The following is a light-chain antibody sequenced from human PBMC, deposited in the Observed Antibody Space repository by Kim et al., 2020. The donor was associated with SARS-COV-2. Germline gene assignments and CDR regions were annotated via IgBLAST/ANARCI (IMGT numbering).Light chain of an antibody. CDR2: GNS. V-gene: IGLV1-40*01. CDR1: SSNIGAGYD. J-gene: IGLJ2*01. Sequence: RVTISCTGSSSNIGAGYDVHWYQQLPGTAPKPPIYGNSNRPSGVPDRFSGSKSGTSASLAITGLQAEDEADYYCQSYDSSLSGVVFGGGTQLTVL. CDR3: QSYDSSLSGVV.